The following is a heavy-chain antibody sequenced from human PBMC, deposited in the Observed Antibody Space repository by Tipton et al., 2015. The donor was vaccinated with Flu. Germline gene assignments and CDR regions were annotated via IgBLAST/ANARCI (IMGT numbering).Heavy chain of an antibody. CDR3: GKSLWSGYSDY. Sequence: SLRLSCAASGFTFSSYWMSWVRQAPGKGLDWVANIKQDGSAEYYVDSVKGRFTISRDNAKSTLYLQMNSLRAEDTAVYFCGKSLWSGYSDYWGQGTLVTVSS. V-gene: IGHV3-7*01. CDR2: IKQDGSAE. CDR1: GFTFSSYW. D-gene: IGHD3-3*01. J-gene: IGHJ4*02.